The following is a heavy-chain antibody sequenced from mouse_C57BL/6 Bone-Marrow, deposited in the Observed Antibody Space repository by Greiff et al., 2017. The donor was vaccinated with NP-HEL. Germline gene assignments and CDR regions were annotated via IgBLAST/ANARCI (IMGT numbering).Heavy chain of an antibody. V-gene: IGHV1-81*01. Sequence: QVQLQQSGAELARPGASVKLSCKASGYTFTSYGISWVKQRTGQGLEWIGEIYPRSGNTYYNEKVKGKATLTADKSSSTAYMELRSLTSEDSAVYFCARQHFSWFAYWGQGTLVTVSA. CDR3: ARQHFSWFAY. J-gene: IGHJ3*01. CDR1: GYTFTSYG. CDR2: IYPRSGNT.